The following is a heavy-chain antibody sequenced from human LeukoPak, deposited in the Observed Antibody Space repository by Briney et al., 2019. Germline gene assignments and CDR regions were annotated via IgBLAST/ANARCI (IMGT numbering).Heavy chain of an antibody. CDR3: ARESGSYLQ. V-gene: IGHV3-53*01. CDR1: GFTFSSYA. D-gene: IGHD1-26*01. Sequence: AGGSLRLSCAASGFTFSSYAMTWVRQAPGKGLDWVSIINTGGYTYYIDSVKGRFTISRDKSKNTLYLQMTFLNVEDTAVYYCARESGSYLQWGQGTLVTVSS. CDR2: INTGGYT. J-gene: IGHJ4*02.